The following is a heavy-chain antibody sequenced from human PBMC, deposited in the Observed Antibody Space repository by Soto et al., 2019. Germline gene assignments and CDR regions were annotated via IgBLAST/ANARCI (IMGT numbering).Heavy chain of an antibody. J-gene: IGHJ5*02. Sequence: ASLKVACKASGYTLISYGISWVRQAPGQGLEWMGWISPYNGNTNYAQKLQGRVTMTTDTSTSTACMGLRILRSDDTTVYYCARGLEWQQLVLASWGQRTVVRVSS. CDR3: ARGLEWQQLVLAS. CDR1: GYTLISYG. D-gene: IGHD6-13*01. V-gene: IGHV1-18*01. CDR2: ISPYNGNT.